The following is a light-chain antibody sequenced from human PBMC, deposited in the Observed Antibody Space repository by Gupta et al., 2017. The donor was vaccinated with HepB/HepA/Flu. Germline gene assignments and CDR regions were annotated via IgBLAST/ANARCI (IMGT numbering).Light chain of an antibody. Sequence: EIVLTQSPGTLSLSPGERATLSCRASQSVSGSYLAWYQQKPGQAPRLLIYGASSRATGIPDRFSGSGSGTDFTLTISRLEPEDFAVYYCQQDGTSPITFGQGTRVEI. CDR1: QSVSGSY. CDR2: GAS. CDR3: QQDGTSPIT. V-gene: IGKV3-20*01. J-gene: IGKJ5*01.